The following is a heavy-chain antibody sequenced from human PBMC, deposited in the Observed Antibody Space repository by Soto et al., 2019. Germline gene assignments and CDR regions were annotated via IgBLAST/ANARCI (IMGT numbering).Heavy chain of an antibody. CDR1: GFPFSSYA. CDR3: AKVHGSGTYNTFPDY. V-gene: IGHV3-23*01. J-gene: IGHJ4*02. CDR2: ISGSGGST. D-gene: IGHD3-10*01. Sequence: EVQLLESGGGFVQPGGSLGLSCAASGFPFSSYAMTWVRQAPGKGLEWVSLISGSGGSTYYADSMKGRFTISRDNSRHTLYLQISSLRAEDTAVYFCAKVHGSGTYNTFPDYWGQGTLVTVSS.